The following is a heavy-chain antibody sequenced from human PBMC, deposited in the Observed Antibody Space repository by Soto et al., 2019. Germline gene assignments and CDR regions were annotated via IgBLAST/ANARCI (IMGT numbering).Heavy chain of an antibody. CDR1: GGTFSSYA. CDR3: ASSADIVVVVAATRFYYGMDV. Sequence: GASVKVSCKASGGTFSSYAISWVRQAPGQGLEWMGGIIPIFGTANYAQKFQGRVTITADESTSTAYMELSSLRSEDTAVYYCASSADIVVVVAATRFYYGMDVWGQGTTVTVSS. D-gene: IGHD2-15*01. V-gene: IGHV1-69*13. J-gene: IGHJ6*02. CDR2: IIPIFGTA.